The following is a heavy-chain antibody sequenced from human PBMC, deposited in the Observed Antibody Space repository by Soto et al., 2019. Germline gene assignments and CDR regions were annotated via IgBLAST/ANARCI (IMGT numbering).Heavy chain of an antibody. J-gene: IGHJ6*02. CDR1: GFTFTSSA. D-gene: IGHD1-26*01. CDR3: AADQGLATAYGMDV. V-gene: IGHV1-58*01. Sequence: SVKVSCKASGFTFTSSAVQWVRQARGQRLEWIGWIVVGSGNTNYAQKFQERVTITRDMSTSTAYMGLSSLRSEDTAVYYCAADQGLATAYGMDVWGQGTTVTVSS. CDR2: IVVGSGNT.